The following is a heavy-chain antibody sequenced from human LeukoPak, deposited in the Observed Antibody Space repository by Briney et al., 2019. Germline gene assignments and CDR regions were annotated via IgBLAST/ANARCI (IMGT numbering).Heavy chain of an antibody. D-gene: IGHD2-15*01. V-gene: IGHV3-15*01. Sequence: GGSLRLSCAASGFTFSNAWMSWVRQAPGKGLEWVGRIKSKTDGGTTDYAAPVKSRFTISRDDSKNTLYLQMNSLKTEDTAVYYCTSLVVVVAEVPYYFDYWGQGTLVTVSS. J-gene: IGHJ4*02. CDR3: TSLVVVVAEVPYYFDY. CDR1: GFTFSNAW. CDR2: IKSKTDGGTT.